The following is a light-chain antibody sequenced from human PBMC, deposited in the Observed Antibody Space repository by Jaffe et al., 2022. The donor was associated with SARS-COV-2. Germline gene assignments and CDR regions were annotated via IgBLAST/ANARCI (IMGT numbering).Light chain of an antibody. V-gene: IGKV3-20*01. CDR3: QQYGRAPDT. CDR1: QSISRNS. Sequence: EIVLTQSPGTLSLSPGERATLSCRASQSISRNSLAWFQQKPGQTPRLLIYGASSRATGIPDRFSGSGSGTDFTLTISRLEPEDFAVYYCQQYGRAPDTFGQGTKLEIK. J-gene: IGKJ2*01. CDR2: GAS.